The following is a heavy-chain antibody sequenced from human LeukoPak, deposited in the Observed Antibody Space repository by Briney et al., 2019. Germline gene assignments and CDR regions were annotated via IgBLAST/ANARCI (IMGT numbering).Heavy chain of an antibody. CDR3: ARIGGSVDIGWFFDY. CDR2: IKGDGSDK. J-gene: IGHJ4*02. CDR1: GFTFINYW. V-gene: IGHV3-7*01. Sequence: GGSLRLSCAASGFTFINYWMSWVRQAPGKGLEWVANIKGDGSDKLFLDSLRGRFTISRENAKNSLYLQMNNLRAEDTAVYYCARIGGSVDIGWFFDYWGQGTLVTVSS. D-gene: IGHD6-19*01.